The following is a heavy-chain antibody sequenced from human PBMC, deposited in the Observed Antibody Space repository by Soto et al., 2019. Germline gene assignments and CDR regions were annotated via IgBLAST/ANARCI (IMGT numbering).Heavy chain of an antibody. Sequence: EVQLLESGGGLVQPGGSLRLSCAASGFTFSNYAMSWVRQAPGKGLEWVSTISSSDGNTYYADSVKGRFTISRDNSKNTLYLQMNSLRAEDTAVYYCAKGRGSPPFDYWGQGTLVIVSS. CDR2: ISSSDGNT. D-gene: IGHD1-26*01. CDR1: GFTFSNYA. V-gene: IGHV3-23*01. J-gene: IGHJ4*02. CDR3: AKGRGSPPFDY.